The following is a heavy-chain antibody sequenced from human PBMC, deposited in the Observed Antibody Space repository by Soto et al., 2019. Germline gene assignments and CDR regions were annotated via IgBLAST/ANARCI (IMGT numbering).Heavy chain of an antibody. CDR2: ISAYNGNT. CDR3: ARDRALELADY. J-gene: IGHJ4*02. CDR1: GYTFTSYG. D-gene: IGHD1-26*01. Sequence: QVQLVQSGAEVKKPGASVKVSCKASGYTFTSYGITWVRQAPGQGLERMGWISAYNGNTNYVLKPQGRVTITTDTSPGRAHMELRSLRADDRVVHYWARDRALELADYGGQGTLVTVS. V-gene: IGHV1-18*01.